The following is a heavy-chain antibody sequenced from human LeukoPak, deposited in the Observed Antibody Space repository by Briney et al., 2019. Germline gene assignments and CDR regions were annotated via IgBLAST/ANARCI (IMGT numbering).Heavy chain of an antibody. CDR3: VVPAFY. CDR1: GFTVSSYA. CDR2: ISYDGSNK. J-gene: IGHJ4*02. V-gene: IGHV3-30*04. D-gene: IGHD2-2*01. Sequence: GRSLRLSCAASGFTVSSYAMHWVRQAPGKGLEWVAVISYDGSNKYYADSVKGRFTISRDNSKNTLYLQMNRLRAEDTAVYYAVVPAFYWGQGTLVTVSS.